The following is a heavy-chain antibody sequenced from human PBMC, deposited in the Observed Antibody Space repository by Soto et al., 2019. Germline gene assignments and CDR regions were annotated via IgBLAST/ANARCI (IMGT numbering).Heavy chain of an antibody. D-gene: IGHD3-16*02. J-gene: IGHJ5*02. CDR2: TYQSGSA. V-gene: IGHV4-30-2*06. CDR3: ARGRRISLGSNWFDP. CDR1: GGSISSGGHS. Sequence: SDTLSLSCTVSGGSISSGGHSLTWVRQSPGKCLEWIGYTYQSGSACHNPSLKGQVNISVDRYKNQFSLKLTSVSAADRAVYYCARGRRISLGSNWFDPWGQGTLVTVSS.